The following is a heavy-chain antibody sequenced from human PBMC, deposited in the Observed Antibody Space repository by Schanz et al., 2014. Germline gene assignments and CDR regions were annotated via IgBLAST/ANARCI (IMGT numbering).Heavy chain of an antibody. CDR1: GYNFTTYT. D-gene: IGHD7-27*01. CDR3: ARGEANWGQY. J-gene: IGHJ4*02. CDR2: INTNTGNP. Sequence: QVQLVQSGSELTRPGASVKVSCKASGYNFTTYTMNWVRQAPGQGLEWMGWINTNTGNPTDAQGFTGRFVFSLDTSVSTAYLQISFLKADDTAVFFCARGEANWGQYWGQGTLVTVSS. V-gene: IGHV7-4-1*02.